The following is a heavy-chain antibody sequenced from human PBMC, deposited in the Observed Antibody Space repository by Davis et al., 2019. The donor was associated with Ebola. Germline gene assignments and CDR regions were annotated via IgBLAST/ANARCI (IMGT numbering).Heavy chain of an antibody. D-gene: IGHD5-12*01. CDR3: ARAPGGYDETNFDY. CDR2: IYYSGST. CDR1: GGSISSGDYY. Sequence: MPSETLSLTCTLSGGSISSGDYYWSWIRQAPGKGLEWIRYIYYSGSTYYNPSLKSRVTISVDTSKNQFSLKLSSVTAADTAVYYCARAPGGYDETNFDYWGQGTLVTVSS. J-gene: IGHJ4*02. V-gene: IGHV4-30-4*01.